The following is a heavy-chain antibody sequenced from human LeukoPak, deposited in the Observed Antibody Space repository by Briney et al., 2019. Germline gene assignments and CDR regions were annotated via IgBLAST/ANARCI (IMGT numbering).Heavy chain of an antibody. CDR3: AREDRVYVWGSPRLHAFDI. D-gene: IGHD3-16*01. V-gene: IGHV3-33*01. CDR1: GFSFSSYG. J-gene: IGHJ3*02. CDR2: IWYDGSNK. Sequence: GGSLRLSCAASGFSFSSYGMHWVRQAPGKGLEWVAVIWYDGSNKYYVDSVKGRFTISRDNSKNTLYLQMSSLRAEDTAVYYCAREDRVYVWGSPRLHAFDIWGQGTMVTVSS.